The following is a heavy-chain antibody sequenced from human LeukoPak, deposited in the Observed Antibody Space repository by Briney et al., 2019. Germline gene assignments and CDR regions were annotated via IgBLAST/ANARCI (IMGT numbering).Heavy chain of an antibody. Sequence: PSQTLSLTCTVSGGSISSGDYYWSWIRQPPGTGLEWIGYIYYSGSTYYNPSLKSRVTISVDTSKNQFSLKLNSVTAADAAVYYCAREVPWVWNFDLWGRGTLVTVSS. CDR2: IYYSGST. J-gene: IGHJ2*01. D-gene: IGHD1-26*01. V-gene: IGHV4-30-4*01. CDR3: AREVPWVWNFDL. CDR1: GGSISSGDYY.